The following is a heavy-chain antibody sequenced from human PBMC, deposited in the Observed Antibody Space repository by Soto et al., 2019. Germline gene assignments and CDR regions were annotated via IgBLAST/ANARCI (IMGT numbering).Heavy chain of an antibody. CDR3: ASQHYYDSSGYYVVY. CDR2: IHYSGST. D-gene: IGHD3-22*01. V-gene: IGHV4-34*01. Sequence: PSETLSLTCAVYGGSFSGYYWGWIRQPPGEGLEWIGNIHYSGSTYYDSSLKSRVTISVDTSKNQFSLKLSSVTAADTAVYYCASQHYYDSSGYYVVYWGQGTLVTVSS. J-gene: IGHJ4*02. CDR1: GGSFSGYY.